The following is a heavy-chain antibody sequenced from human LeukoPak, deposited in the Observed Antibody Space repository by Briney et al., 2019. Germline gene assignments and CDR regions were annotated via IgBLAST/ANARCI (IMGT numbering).Heavy chain of an antibody. CDR3: ARETSQKGAHYMVV. J-gene: IGHJ6*03. CDR2: IYYSGST. Sequence: SETLSPIWTVAGGSISSYYWSWIRLPPGKGLEWMVYIYYSGSTNYTPPLKSRVTISVDTTKNQFSLKLSSVTAADTAVYYCARETSQKGAHYMVVWGKGTTVTISS. D-gene: IGHD3-16*01. V-gene: IGHV4-59*01. CDR1: GGSISSYY.